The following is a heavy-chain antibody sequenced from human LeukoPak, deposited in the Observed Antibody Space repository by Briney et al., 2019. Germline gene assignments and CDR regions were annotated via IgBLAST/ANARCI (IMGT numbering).Heavy chain of an antibody. J-gene: IGHJ4*02. CDR3: AKVPAQLLQWLAYFDY. Sequence: HPAGSLRLSCAASGFTFSSYAMSWVRQAPGKGLEWVSAISGSGGSTYYADSVKGRFTISRDNSKNTLYLQMNSLRAEDTDVYYCAKVPAQLLQWLAYFDYWGQRTQVTVSS. CDR2: ISGSGGST. V-gene: IGHV3-23*01. CDR1: GFTFSSYA. D-gene: IGHD6-19*01.